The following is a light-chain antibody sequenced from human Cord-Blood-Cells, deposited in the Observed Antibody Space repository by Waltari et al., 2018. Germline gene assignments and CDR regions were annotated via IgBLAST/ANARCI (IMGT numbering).Light chain of an antibody. V-gene: IGKV2-28*01. CDR1: QSLHHSNGYNY. CDR2: LGS. Sequence: VMPQSSLSLTVSPGETHATPCTTRQSLHHSNGYNYLDWYLQKPGQSPQLLIYLGSNRASGVPDRFSGSGSGTDFTLKISRVEAEDVGVYYCMQALQTPYTFGQGTKLEIK. J-gene: IGKJ2*01. CDR3: MQALQTPYT.